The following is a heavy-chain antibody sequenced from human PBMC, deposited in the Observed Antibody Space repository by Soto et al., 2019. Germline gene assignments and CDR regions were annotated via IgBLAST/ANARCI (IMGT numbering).Heavy chain of an antibody. V-gene: IGHV3-30*18. CDR1: GFTFSSYG. CDR2: ISYDGSNK. D-gene: IGHD6-19*01. Sequence: QVQLVESGGGVVQPRRSLRLSCAASGFTFSSYGMHWVRQAPGKGLEWVAVISYDGSNKYYADSVKGRFTISRDNSKNTLYLEMNSLRAEDTAVYYCAKDRGSSGWLFDYWGQGTLVTVSS. CDR3: AKDRGSSGWLFDY. J-gene: IGHJ4*02.